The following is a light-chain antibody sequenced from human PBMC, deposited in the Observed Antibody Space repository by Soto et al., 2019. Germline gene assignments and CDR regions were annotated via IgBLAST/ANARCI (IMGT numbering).Light chain of an antibody. CDR1: QSVRSGS. V-gene: IGKV3-20*01. CDR2: GAS. CDR3: QHYAASPHT. J-gene: IGKJ2*01. Sequence: EIVLTQSPGTLSLIPGQGATLSCRASQSVRSGSLAWYQQKPGQAPRLLIYGASSRATDIPDRFSGSGYGTDFTLTISRLEPEDFALYYCQHYAASPHTFGSGTKLEIK.